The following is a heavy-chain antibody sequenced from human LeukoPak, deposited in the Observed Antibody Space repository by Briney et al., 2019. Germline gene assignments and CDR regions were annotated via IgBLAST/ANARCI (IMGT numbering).Heavy chain of an antibody. D-gene: IGHD3-22*01. CDR3: ARFTTTYYFDH. CDR1: GFTFSHYT. CDR2: ISSGSTYI. V-gene: IGHV3-21*01. J-gene: IGHJ4*02. Sequence: GGSLRLSCVASGFTFSHYTMNWVRQAPGKGLEWASSISSGSTYIYYSDSVKGRFTISRDNAKNSLFLQMNRLRAEDTAVYYCARFTTTYYFDHWGQGTLVTVSS.